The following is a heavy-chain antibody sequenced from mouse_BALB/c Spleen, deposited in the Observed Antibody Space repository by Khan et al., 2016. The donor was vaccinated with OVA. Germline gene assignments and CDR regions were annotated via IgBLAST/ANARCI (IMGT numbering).Heavy chain of an antibody. CDR3: ASDGYWYVDV. CDR1: GYTFTNYG. Sequence: QLVQSGPELKKPGETVKISCKASGYTFTNYGMNWVKQAPGKGLKWMGWINTYTGEPTYADDFKGRFAFSLETSASTAYLQINNLKNEDTASYFCASDGYWYVDVWGEGTTVTVSS. J-gene: IGHJ1*01. CDR2: INTYTGEP. V-gene: IGHV9-3-1*01. D-gene: IGHD2-3*01.